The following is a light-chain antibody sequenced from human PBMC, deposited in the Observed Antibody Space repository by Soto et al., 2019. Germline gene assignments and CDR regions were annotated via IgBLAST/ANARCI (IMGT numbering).Light chain of an antibody. CDR2: AAS. J-gene: IGKJ5*01. Sequence: DMHMTLAPSSLSAFVGARVAIAGRASQSVSSDLTWYQQKPGKAPKLLIYAASSLQSGVPSRFSGSGSGTHFTLTISSLQPEDFATYYCQHIYSIPITFGQGTRLEIK. CDR1: QSVSSD. V-gene: IGKV1-39*01. CDR3: QHIYSIPIT.